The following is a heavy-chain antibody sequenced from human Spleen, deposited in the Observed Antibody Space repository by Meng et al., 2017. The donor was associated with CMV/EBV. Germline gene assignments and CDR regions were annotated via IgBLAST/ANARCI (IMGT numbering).Heavy chain of an antibody. Sequence: SETLSLTCAVYGGSVSGFYWSWIRQHPGKGLEWIGYIYYSGSTYYNPSLKSRVTISVDTSKNQFSLKLSSVTAADTAVYYCASFEGGPNSSSLKYFQHWGQGTLVTVSS. D-gene: IGHD6-6*01. CDR2: IYYSGST. J-gene: IGHJ1*01. V-gene: IGHV4-31*11. CDR1: GGSVSGFY. CDR3: ASFEGGPNSSSLKYFQH.